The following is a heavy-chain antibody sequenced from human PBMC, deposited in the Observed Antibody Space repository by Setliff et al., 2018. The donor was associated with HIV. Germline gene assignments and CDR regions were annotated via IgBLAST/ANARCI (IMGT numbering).Heavy chain of an antibody. V-gene: IGHV3-48*01. CDR1: GFTFSTYS. J-gene: IGHJ3*01. D-gene: IGHD5-18*01. Sequence: PGGSLRLSCVGSGFTFSTYSMSWVRQVPGKGLEWIAYIYTSSSTIHYGDSVKVRFTISRDNAKNSVYLQMNSLRAEDTAVYYCARREYNYVPRAFDLWGQGTMVTVSS. CDR3: ARREYNYVPRAFDL. CDR2: IYTSSSTI.